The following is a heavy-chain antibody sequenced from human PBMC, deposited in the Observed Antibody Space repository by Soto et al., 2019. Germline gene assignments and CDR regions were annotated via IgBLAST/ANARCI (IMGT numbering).Heavy chain of an antibody. D-gene: IGHD3-22*01. Sequence: GSLRFSCAASGFTFSSYAMSWVRQAPGKGLEWVSAISGSGGSTYYADSVKGRFTISRDNSKNTLYLQMNSLRAEDTAVYYCAKAPPNYYDSSGYYYDFDYWGQGTLVTVSS. V-gene: IGHV3-23*01. CDR2: ISGSGGST. J-gene: IGHJ4*02. CDR1: GFTFSSYA. CDR3: AKAPPNYYDSSGYYYDFDY.